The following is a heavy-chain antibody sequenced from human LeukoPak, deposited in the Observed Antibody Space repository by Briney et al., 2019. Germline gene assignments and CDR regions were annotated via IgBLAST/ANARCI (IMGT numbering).Heavy chain of an antibody. D-gene: IGHD1-26*01. J-gene: IGHJ6*02. Sequence: GGSLRLSCAASGFTVSSNYMSWVRQAPGKGLEWVSVIYSGGSTYYADSVKGRFTISRDNSKNTLYLQMNSLRAEDTAVYYCARDYSLGYYGMDVWGQGTTVTVSS. CDR3: ARDYSLGYYGMDV. CDR2: IYSGGST. CDR1: GFTVSSNY. V-gene: IGHV3-66*01.